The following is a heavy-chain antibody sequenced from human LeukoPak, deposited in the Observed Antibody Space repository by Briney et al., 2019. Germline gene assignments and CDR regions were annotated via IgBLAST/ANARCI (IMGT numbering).Heavy chain of an antibody. CDR1: GFTFSIYA. D-gene: IGHD6-13*01. J-gene: IGHJ5*02. CDR2: ISSSSSYI. V-gene: IGHV3-21*01. CDR3: ARSGYSSSWYQADP. Sequence: AGGSLRLSCAASGFTFSIYAMSWVRQAPGKGLEWVSSISSSSSYIYYADSVKGRFTISRDNAKNSLYLQMNSLRAEDTAVYYCARSGYSSSWYQADPWGQGTLVTVSS.